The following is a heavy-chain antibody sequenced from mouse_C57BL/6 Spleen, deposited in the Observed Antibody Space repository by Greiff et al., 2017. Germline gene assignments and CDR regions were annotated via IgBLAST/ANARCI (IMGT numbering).Heavy chain of an antibody. Sequence: VQLQQSGAELVRPGTSVKVSCKASGYAFTNYLIEWVKQRPGQGLEWIGVINPGSGGTNYNEKFKGKATLTAEKSSSTAYMQLSSLTSEDSAVYFCASSLYYSGSSHYYFDFWGQGTTLTVSS. D-gene: IGHD1-1*01. V-gene: IGHV1-54*01. CDR3: ASSLYYSGSSHYYFDF. CDR2: INPGSGGT. J-gene: IGHJ2*01. CDR1: GYAFTNYL.